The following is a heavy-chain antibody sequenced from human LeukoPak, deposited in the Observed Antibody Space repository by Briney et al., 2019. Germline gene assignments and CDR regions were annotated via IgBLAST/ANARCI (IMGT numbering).Heavy chain of an antibody. Sequence: ASVKVSCKASSYTFTNYAFTWVRQAPGQGLEWMGIISPSGGSTSYAQKFQGRVTMTRDMSTSTVYMELSSLRSEDTAVYYCARDFDSSGYYYSLGYWGQGTLVTVSS. D-gene: IGHD3-22*01. CDR3: ARDFDSSGYYYSLGY. CDR2: ISPSGGST. J-gene: IGHJ4*02. V-gene: IGHV1-46*01. CDR1: SYTFTNYA.